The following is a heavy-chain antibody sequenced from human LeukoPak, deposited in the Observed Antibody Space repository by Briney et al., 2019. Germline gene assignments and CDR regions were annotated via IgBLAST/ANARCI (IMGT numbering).Heavy chain of an antibody. V-gene: IGHV3-23*01. J-gene: IGHJ4*02. CDR1: GFTFSKYG. CDR2: ISGSADNT. D-gene: IGHD1-7*01. CDR3: AKERENYFEFDF. Sequence: GRTLRLSCAASGFTFSKYGMSWVRQAPGKGPEWVSAISGSADNTYYADSVKGRFTISRDNSRNILYAQMSSLRVEDTAIYYCAKERENYFEFDFWGQGTLVTVSS.